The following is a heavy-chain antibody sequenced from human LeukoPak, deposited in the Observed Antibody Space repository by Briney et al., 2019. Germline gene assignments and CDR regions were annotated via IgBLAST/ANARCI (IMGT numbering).Heavy chain of an antibody. CDR1: GGTFSSYA. Sequence: ASVKVSCKASGGTFSSYAISWVRQAPGQGLEWMGGIIPIFGTANYAQKFQGRVTITADKSTSTAYMELSSLRSEDTAVYYCARETMITFGGVIGGYFDYWGQGTLVTVSS. D-gene: IGHD3-16*01. CDR2: IIPIFGTA. J-gene: IGHJ4*02. V-gene: IGHV1-69*06. CDR3: ARETMITFGGVIGGYFDY.